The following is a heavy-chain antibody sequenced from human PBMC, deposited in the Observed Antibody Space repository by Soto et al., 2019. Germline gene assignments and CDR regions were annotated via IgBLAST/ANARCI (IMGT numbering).Heavy chain of an antibody. J-gene: IGHJ4*02. Sequence: QVQLVESGGGVVQPGRSLRLSCAASGFIFSSYGMHWVRQAPGKGLEWVAVISYDGINKYYSDSVKGRFTISSDNSKNTQYLQINGQGAEETAVYYCARSVYNCKVGFFDYWGQGTLVTLSS. CDR1: GFIFSSYG. D-gene: IGHD1-1*01. V-gene: IGHV3-30*03. CDR3: ARSVYNCKVGFFDY. CDR2: ISYDGINK.